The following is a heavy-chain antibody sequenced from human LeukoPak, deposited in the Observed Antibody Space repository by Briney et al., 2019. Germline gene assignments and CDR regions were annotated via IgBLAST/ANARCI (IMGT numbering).Heavy chain of an antibody. CDR1: GYSITSSSW. V-gene: IGHV4-28*01. D-gene: IGHD2-8*01. CDR3: ARHPFNGFYYFDY. J-gene: IGHJ4*02. Sequence: SDTLSLTCAVSGYSITSSSWWGWIRQPPGKGLEWIGYIYHSGTTYYNPSLQSRVTMSVDTSKNQFSLKLSSVTAVDTAVYYCARHPFNGFYYFDYWGQGTLVTVSS. CDR2: IYHSGTT.